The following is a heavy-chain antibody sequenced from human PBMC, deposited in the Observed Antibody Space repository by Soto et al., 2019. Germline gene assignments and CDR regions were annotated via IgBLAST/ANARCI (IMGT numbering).Heavy chain of an antibody. V-gene: IGHV1-69*04. J-gene: IGHJ6*03. D-gene: IGHD3-3*01. CDR3: ARDDDFWSCPRDPYYYYYMDV. Sequence: GASVKVSCKASGGTFSSYTISWVRQAPGQGLEWMGRIIPILGIANYAQKFQGRVTITADKSTSTAYMELSSLRSEDTAVYYCARDDDFWSCPRDPYYYYYMDVWGKGTTVTVSS. CDR1: GGTFSSYT. CDR2: IIPILGIA.